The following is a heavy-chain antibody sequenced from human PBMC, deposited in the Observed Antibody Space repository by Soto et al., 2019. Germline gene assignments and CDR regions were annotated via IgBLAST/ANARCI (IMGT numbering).Heavy chain of an antibody. CDR3: ARGAFCGGAPGCRDMDV. V-gene: IGHV1-18*01. D-gene: IGHD2-21*01. Sequence: QIQLVQSGGEVKKPGPSVKVSCKSSGYKFISHSITWVRQAPGQGLEWMGRISAYNGNTNYAQKLQGRVTMTTDTSXXPAYMELRSLGSDDTAGYDCARGAFCGGAPGCRDMDVWGQGTTVTVAS. J-gene: IGHJ6*02. CDR2: ISAYNGNT. CDR1: GYKFISHS.